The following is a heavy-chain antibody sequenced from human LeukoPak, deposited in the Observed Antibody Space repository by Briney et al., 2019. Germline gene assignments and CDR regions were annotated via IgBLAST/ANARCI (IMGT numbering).Heavy chain of an antibody. V-gene: IGHV1-18*01. CDR1: GYTFTSYD. J-gene: IGHJ4*02. D-gene: IGHD4-23*01. Sequence: ASVKVSCKASGYTFTSYDINWVRQAPGQGLEWMGWIDPYSGNTNYAQKFQGRVTMTTETFTSTADMELRSLRSDDTAVYYCARDLRAVVTRSIDYWGQGTLVTVSS. CDR3: ARDLRAVVTRSIDY. CDR2: IDPYSGNT.